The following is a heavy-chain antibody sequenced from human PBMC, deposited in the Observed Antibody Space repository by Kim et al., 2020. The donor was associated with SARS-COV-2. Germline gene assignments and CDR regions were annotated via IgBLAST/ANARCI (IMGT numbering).Heavy chain of an antibody. J-gene: IGHJ4*02. V-gene: IGHV5-10-1*01. D-gene: IGHD5-12*01. Sequence: GESLKISCKGSKFTFDTYWISWVRQMPGKGLEWMGRIDPRDSATNYSPSFQGHVTISADKSINTAYLQWSSLKASDTANYYCASGSGSTIAAADYWGQGTHVTVSS. CDR3: ASGSGSTIAAADY. CDR2: IDPRDSAT. CDR1: KFTFDTYW.